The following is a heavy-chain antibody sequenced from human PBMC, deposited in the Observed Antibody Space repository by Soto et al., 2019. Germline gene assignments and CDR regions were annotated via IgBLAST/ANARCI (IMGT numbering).Heavy chain of an antibody. V-gene: IGHV3-21*01. CDR3: ARCGTGVQDGYNYIPNY. D-gene: IGHD1-1*01. Sequence: EVQLVESGGGLVQPGESLRLSCAASGFTFSNYNMIWVRQAPGKGLEWVSSISRSSGYIYYADSMKGRFTIYRDNAKNPLFLKMNSLRDEDTAVYFCARCGTGVQDGYNYIPNYWGQGTLVTVSS. CDR1: GFTFSNYN. J-gene: IGHJ4*02. CDR2: ISRSSGYI.